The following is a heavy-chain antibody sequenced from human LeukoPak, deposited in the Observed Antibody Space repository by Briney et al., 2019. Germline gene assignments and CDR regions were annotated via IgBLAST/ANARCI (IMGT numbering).Heavy chain of an antibody. CDR1: GYSISSGYY. J-gene: IGHJ5*02. D-gene: IGHD3-10*01. Sequence: SETLSLTCAVSGYSISSGYYWGWIRQPPGKGLEWIGSICHSGSTYYNPSLKSRVTISVDTSKNQFSLKLSSVTAADTAVYYCARDGVYYYGSGSYYNLNWFDPWGQGTLVTVSS. CDR3: ARDGVYYYGSGSYYNLNWFDP. V-gene: IGHV4-38-2*02. CDR2: ICHSGST.